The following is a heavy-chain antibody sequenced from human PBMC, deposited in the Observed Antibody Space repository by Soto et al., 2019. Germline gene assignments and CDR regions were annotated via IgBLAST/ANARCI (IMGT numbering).Heavy chain of an antibody. V-gene: IGHV3-30-3*01. J-gene: IGHJ4*02. D-gene: IGHD2-15*01. CDR2: ISNDGNRK. CDR1: RFSFSDYA. Sequence: QVQLVESGGGVVQPGGSLRLSCAASRFSFSDYAMHWVRQAPGKGLEWVAVISNDGNRKYYADCVKGRFTISRDNSKDTLYLQVSGPRPEDTAVVYGVRSLGGGSARFDYWGQGAMVTVSS. CDR3: VRSLGGGSARFDY.